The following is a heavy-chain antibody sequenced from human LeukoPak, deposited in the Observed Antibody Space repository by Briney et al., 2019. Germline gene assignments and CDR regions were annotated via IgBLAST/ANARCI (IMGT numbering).Heavy chain of an antibody. CDR2: LNSDGSDT. Sequence: GGSLRLSCAASGFTFSSYWMHWVRQAPGKGLVWVSRLNSDGSDTTYADSVKGRFTISRDNSKNTLYLQMNSLRAEDTAVYYCAREVNGWFDPWGQGTLVTVSS. V-gene: IGHV3-74*01. CDR3: AREVNGWFDP. CDR1: GFTFSSYW. J-gene: IGHJ5*02.